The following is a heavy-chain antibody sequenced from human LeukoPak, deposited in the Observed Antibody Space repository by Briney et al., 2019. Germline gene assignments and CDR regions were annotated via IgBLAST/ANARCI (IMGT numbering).Heavy chain of an antibody. D-gene: IGHD3-3*01. CDR2: IYTSGST. J-gene: IGHJ6*03. CDR1: GGSLSSYY. Sequence: SETLSLTCTVSGGSLSSYYRSWVRQPAGKGLEWIGRIYTSGSTNYNPSLKSRVTMSVDTSKNQYSLKLSSVTAADTAVYYCARDSFTIFGVVTDDYYYYYMDVWGKGTTVTVSS. V-gene: IGHV4-4*07. CDR3: ARDSFTIFGVVTDDYYYYYMDV.